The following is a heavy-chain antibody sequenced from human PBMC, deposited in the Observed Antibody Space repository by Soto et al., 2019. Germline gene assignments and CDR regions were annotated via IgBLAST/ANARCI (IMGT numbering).Heavy chain of an antibody. CDR3: ASQDLHYDFWSGYWVY. V-gene: IGHV3-53*04. CDR2: IYSGGST. Sequence: GGSLRLSCAASGFTVSSNYMSWVRQAPGKGLEWVSVIYSGGSTYYADSVKGRFTISRHNSKNTLYLQMNSLRAEDTAVYYWASQDLHYDFWSGYWVYGGQGTLVTGSS. J-gene: IGHJ4*02. D-gene: IGHD3-3*01. CDR1: GFTVSSNY.